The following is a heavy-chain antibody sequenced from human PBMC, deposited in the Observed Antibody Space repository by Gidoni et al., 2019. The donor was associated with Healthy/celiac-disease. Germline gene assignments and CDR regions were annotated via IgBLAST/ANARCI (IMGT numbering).Heavy chain of an antibody. D-gene: IGHD3-22*01. CDR3: ARENYYDRTFFDY. CDR2: IYYSEST. Sequence: QLQLQESGPGLVKSSETLSLTCTVSGGSISSSSYYWGWIRQPPGKGLEWIGSIYYSESTQYNPSLKSRVTISVDMSKNQFSLKLTSVTAADTAVYYCARENYYDRTFFDYWGQGTLVTVSS. J-gene: IGHJ4*02. CDR1: GGSISSSSYY. V-gene: IGHV4-39*07.